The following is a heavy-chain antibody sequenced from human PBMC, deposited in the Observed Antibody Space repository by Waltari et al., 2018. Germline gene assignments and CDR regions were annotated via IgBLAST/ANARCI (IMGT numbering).Heavy chain of an antibody. CDR3: ARVATKTYSSPVPGRPYYYGMDV. V-gene: IGHV3-74*01. Sequence: EEQLVESGGGLVQPGESLRLSCAASGFTFSRSWMAWVRQAPGQGLGWVSRINSDGSSTIYAEFVKGRFTISRDNAKNTLYMQMNRLRAEDTAVYYCARVATKTYSSPVPGRPYYYGMDVWGQGTTVTVSS. CDR2: INSDGSST. J-gene: IGHJ6*02. CDR1: GFTFSRSW. D-gene: IGHD6-13*01.